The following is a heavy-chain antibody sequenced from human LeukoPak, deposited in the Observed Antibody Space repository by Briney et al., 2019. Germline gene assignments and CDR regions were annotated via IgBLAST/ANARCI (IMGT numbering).Heavy chain of an antibody. CDR3: ARGDCYYGMDV. CDR2: HYTNWNT. J-gene: IGHJ6*02. D-gene: IGHD3-10*01. V-gene: IGHV4-4*07. Sequence: PSETLSLTCTVSGISISCYYWRWIRQPAGKGLEWIFIHYTNWNTNYNPSFKNRLTISVDRSNNQFSLKPSSVTAADDAVYYCARGDCYYGMDVWGQGTTVTVSS. CDR1: GISISCYY.